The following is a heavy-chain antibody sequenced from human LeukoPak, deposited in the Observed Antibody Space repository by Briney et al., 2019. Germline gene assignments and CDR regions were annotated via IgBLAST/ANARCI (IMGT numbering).Heavy chain of an antibody. Sequence: GGSLRLSCAASGFTFSSYSMNWVRQAPGKGLEWVSSISSSSSYIYYADSVKGRFTVSRDNAKNSLYLQMNSLRAEDTAVYYCANLWFGESPVWGQGTLVTVSS. J-gene: IGHJ4*02. V-gene: IGHV3-21*01. CDR2: ISSSSSYI. CDR3: ANLWFGESPV. CDR1: GFTFSSYS. D-gene: IGHD3-10*01.